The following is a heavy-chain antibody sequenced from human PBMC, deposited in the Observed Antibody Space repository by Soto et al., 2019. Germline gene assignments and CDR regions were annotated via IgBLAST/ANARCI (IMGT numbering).Heavy chain of an antibody. Sequence: ASETLSLTCTGSGGSISSYYWSWIRQPPGKGLEWIGYIYYSGSTNYNPSLKSRVTISVDTSKNQFSLKLSSVTAADTAVYYCARQENSSGWYNWFDPWGQGTLVTVSS. CDR1: GGSISSYY. CDR2: IYYSGST. CDR3: ARQENSSGWYNWFDP. D-gene: IGHD6-19*01. J-gene: IGHJ5*02. V-gene: IGHV4-59*08.